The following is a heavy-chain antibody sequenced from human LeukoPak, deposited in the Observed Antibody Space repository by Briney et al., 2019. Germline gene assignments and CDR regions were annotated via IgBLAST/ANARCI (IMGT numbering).Heavy chain of an antibody. CDR2: INSDGSST. CDR3: ARGSYYYYTDV. D-gene: IGHD2-15*01. Sequence: PGGSLRLSCAASGFTFSSYWMHWVRQAPGKGLVWVSRINSDGSSTSYADSVKGRFTISRDNAKNSLYLQMNSLRAEDTAVYYCARGSYYYYTDVWGKGTTVTISS. V-gene: IGHV3-74*01. J-gene: IGHJ6*03. CDR1: GFTFSSYW.